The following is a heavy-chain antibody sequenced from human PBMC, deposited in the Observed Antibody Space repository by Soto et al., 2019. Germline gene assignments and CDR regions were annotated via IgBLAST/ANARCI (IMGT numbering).Heavy chain of an antibody. D-gene: IGHD2-2*01. J-gene: IGHJ3*02. CDR3: ALLPTLLYAFDI. V-gene: IGHV4-30-4*01. CDR2: IYYSGST. Sequence: PSETLSLTCTVSGGSISSGDYYWSWIRQPPGKGLEWIGYIYYSGSTYYNPSLKSRVTISVDTSKNQFSLKLSSVTAADTAVYYCALLPTLLYAFDIWGQGTMVTVSS. CDR1: GGSISSGDYY.